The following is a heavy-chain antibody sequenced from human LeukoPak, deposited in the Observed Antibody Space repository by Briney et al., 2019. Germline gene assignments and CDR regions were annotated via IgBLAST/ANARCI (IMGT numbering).Heavy chain of an antibody. CDR3: ARAFLVGYSPEEYFFDY. J-gene: IGHJ4*02. CDR2: IHTSGST. Sequence: PSETLSLTCNVSGGSINSGTYYWTWIRQPAGKGLEWIGRIHTSGSTNYDPSLKSRVTISVDASKNQFSLRLASVTAADTAVYYCARAFLVGYSPEEYFFDYWGQGTLVTVSS. CDR1: GGSINSGTYY. D-gene: IGHD2-15*01. V-gene: IGHV4-61*02.